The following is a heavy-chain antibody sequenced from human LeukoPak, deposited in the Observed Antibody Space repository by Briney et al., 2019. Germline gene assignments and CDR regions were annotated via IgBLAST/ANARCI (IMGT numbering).Heavy chain of an antibody. CDR1: GFTFNNAW. V-gene: IGHV3-15*01. CDR3: VKDDPTAYFDY. J-gene: IGHJ4*02. D-gene: IGHD4-17*01. Sequence: GGSLRLSCAASGFTFNNAWMTWVRQAPGKGLEWVGRIRGKTDGETTDYAAPVQGRFTISRDDSKNTLYLQMNSLKTEDTAVYYCVKDDPTAYFDYWGQGTLVTVSS. CDR2: IRGKTDGETT.